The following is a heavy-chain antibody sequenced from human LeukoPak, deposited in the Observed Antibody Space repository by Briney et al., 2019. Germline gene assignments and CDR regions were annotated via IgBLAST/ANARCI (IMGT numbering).Heavy chain of an antibody. Sequence: GASVKVSCKASGYTFTSYAMNWVRQAPGQGLEWMGRISAHNGNTNYAQKLQGRVTMTTDTSTSTGYMELRSLRSDDTAVYYCARVSSSGYGVSSGLFYWGQGTLVTVSS. CDR3: ARVSSSGYGVSSGLFY. J-gene: IGHJ4*02. CDR2: ISAHNGNT. D-gene: IGHD5-18*01. CDR1: GYTFTSYA. V-gene: IGHV1-18*01.